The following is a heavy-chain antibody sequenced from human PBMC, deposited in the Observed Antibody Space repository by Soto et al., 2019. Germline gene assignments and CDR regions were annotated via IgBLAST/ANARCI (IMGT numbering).Heavy chain of an antibody. J-gene: IGHJ5*02. CDR2: INHSGST. Sequence: QVQLQQWGAGLLKPSETLSLTCAVYGGSFSGYYWSWIRQPPGKGLEWIGEINHSGSTNYNPSLKSRVTISVDPSKNQFSLKLSSVTAADTAVYYCARGGSSWLFLPQSGGFDPWGQGTLVTVSS. V-gene: IGHV4-34*01. CDR1: GGSFSGYY. D-gene: IGHD6-13*01. CDR3: ARGGSSWLFLPQSGGFDP.